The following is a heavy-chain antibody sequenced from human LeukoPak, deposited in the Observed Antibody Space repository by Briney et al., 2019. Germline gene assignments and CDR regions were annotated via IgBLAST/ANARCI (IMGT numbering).Heavy chain of an antibody. CDR3: AKAGIAVAGPVPYYYGMDV. V-gene: IGHV3-30*18. CDR2: ISYDGSNK. Sequence: GGSLRLSCAASGFTFSSYGMHWVRQAPGKGLEWVAVISYDGSNKYYADSVKGRFTISRDNSKNTLYLQMDGLRAEDTAVYYCAKAGIAVAGPVPYYYGMDVWGQGTTVTVSS. D-gene: IGHD6-19*01. CDR1: GFTFSSYG. J-gene: IGHJ6*02.